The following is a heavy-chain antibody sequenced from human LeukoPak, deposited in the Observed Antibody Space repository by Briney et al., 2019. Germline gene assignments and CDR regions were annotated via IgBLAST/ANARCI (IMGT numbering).Heavy chain of an antibody. CDR2: INHSGST. CDR1: GGSFSGYY. D-gene: IGHD5-12*01. V-gene: IGHV4-34*01. Sequence: SETLSLTCAVYGGSFSGYYWSWTRQPPGKGLGWIGEINHSGSTNYNPTLKSRVTISVDTSKNQFSLKLSSVTAADTAVYYCARRIKKSRLRDWTWGYFDYWGQGTLVTVSS. CDR3: ARRIKKSRLRDWTWGYFDY. J-gene: IGHJ4*02.